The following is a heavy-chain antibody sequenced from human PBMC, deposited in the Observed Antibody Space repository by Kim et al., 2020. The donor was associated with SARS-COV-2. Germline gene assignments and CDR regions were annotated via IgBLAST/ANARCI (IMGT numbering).Heavy chain of an antibody. D-gene: IGHD3-10*01. J-gene: IGHJ5*02. V-gene: IGHV4-59*01. CDR2: IYYSGST. CDR1: GGSISSYY. Sequence: SETLSLTCTVSGGSISSYYWSWIRQPPGKGLEWIGYIYYSGSTNYNPSLKSRVTISVDTSKNQFSLKLSSVTAADTAASYCARDRGTTLWFGELFTWGQGTLVTVSS. CDR3: ARDRGTTLWFGELFT.